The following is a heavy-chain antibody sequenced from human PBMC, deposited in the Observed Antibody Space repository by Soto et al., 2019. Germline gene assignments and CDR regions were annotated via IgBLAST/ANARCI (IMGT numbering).Heavy chain of an antibody. Sequence: EVQLVESGGGLVQPGGSLKLSCAASGFAFSDSAMHWVRQASGKGLEWIGRIRGKRGNDGTAYAASVKGRFTISRDDSKTTIYLQMNSLKIEHTAVYYCTRRRDWTAVDPLDYRGQGTLVTVSS. CDR2: IRGKRGNDGT. V-gene: IGHV3-73*02. J-gene: IGHJ4*02. CDR3: TRRRDWTAVDPLDY. CDR1: GFAFSDSA. D-gene: IGHD5-18*01.